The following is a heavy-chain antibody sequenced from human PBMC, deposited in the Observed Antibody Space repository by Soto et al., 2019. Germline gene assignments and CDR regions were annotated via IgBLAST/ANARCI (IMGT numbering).Heavy chain of an antibody. CDR3: ARRYDFWSGYLRSGYMDV. Sequence: GESLKISCKGSGYSFTSYWIGWVRQMPGKGLEWMGIIYPGDSDTRYSPSFQGQVTISADKSISTAYLQWSSLKASDTAMFYCARRYDFWSGYLRSGYMDVWGKGTTVTVSS. J-gene: IGHJ6*03. D-gene: IGHD3-3*01. CDR2: IYPGDSDT. V-gene: IGHV5-51*01. CDR1: GYSFTSYW.